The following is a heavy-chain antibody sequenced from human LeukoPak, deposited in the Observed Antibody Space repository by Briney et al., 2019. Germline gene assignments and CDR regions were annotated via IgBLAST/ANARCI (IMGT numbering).Heavy chain of an antibody. Sequence: SETLSLTCTVSGGSISNHFWSWIRQPPGTGLEWIGYISYSGNTNYNPSFKSRLTISVDTSKNQFSLKLNSVTAADTATYYCARRGNWVHFFDSWGQGTPVIVSS. V-gene: IGHV4-59*11. J-gene: IGHJ4*02. CDR1: GGSISNHF. D-gene: IGHD3-16*01. CDR3: ARRGNWVHFFDS. CDR2: ISYSGNT.